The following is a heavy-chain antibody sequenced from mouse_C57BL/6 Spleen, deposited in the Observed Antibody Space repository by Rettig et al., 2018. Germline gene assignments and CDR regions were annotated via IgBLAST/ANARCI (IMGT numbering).Heavy chain of an antibody. CDR3: ARWFDY. Sequence: TSYNQKFKGKATLTVDKSSSTAYMELRSLTSEDSAVYYCARWFDYWGQGTTLTVSS. CDR2: T. V-gene: IGHV1-26*01. J-gene: IGHJ2*01.